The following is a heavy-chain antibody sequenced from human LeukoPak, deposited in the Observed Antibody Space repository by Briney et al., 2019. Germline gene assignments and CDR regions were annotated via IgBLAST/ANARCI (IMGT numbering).Heavy chain of an antibody. CDR2: IKQDGNEK. CDR3: ARRGYSGYDAGFDY. J-gene: IGHJ4*02. V-gene: IGHV3-7*01. CDR1: GITFSNYW. Sequence: PGGSLRLSCAASGITFSNYWMSWVRQPPGKGLEWVATIKQDGNEKYYAESVRGRFTISRDNAKNSLYLQMHSLRAEDTAVYYCARRGYSGYDAGFDYWGQGTLVTVSS. D-gene: IGHD5-12*01.